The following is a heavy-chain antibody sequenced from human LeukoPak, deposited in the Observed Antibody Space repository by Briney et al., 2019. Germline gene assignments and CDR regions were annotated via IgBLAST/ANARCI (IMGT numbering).Heavy chain of an antibody. CDR1: GYTFTSYY. CDR2: INPSGGST. CDR3: AREKAGTDDAFDI. J-gene: IGHJ3*02. Sequence: VASVKVSCKASGYTFTSYYMHWVRQAPGQGLEWMGIINPSGGSTSYAQKFQGRVTMTRDTSISTAYMELSRLRSDDTAVYYCAREKAGTDDAFDIWGQGTMVTVSS. D-gene: IGHD1-14*01. V-gene: IGHV1-46*01.